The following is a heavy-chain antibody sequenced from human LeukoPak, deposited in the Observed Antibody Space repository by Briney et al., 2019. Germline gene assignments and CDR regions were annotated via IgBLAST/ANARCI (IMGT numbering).Heavy chain of an antibody. CDR1: EFTFSIYA. V-gene: IGHV3-30-3*01. J-gene: IGHJ6*02. CDR3: ARGNSINYYYFGMDV. CDR2: ISYDGGIK. D-gene: IGHD2-21*01. Sequence: GRSLRLSCAASEFTFSIYAIHWVRQAPGKGLEWVALISYDGGIKYYADSVKGRFTISRDNSNNTVYLQVNSLRAEDTAVYYCARGNSINYYYFGMDVWGQGTTVTVSS.